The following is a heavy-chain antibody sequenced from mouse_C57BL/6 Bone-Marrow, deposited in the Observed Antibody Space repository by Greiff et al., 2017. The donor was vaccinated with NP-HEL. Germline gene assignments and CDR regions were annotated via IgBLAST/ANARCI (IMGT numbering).Heavy chain of an antibody. CDR1: GYTFTNYG. CDR2: IYPRSGNT. J-gene: IGHJ2*01. V-gene: IGHV1-81*01. D-gene: IGHD1-1*01. CDR3: ARRDYGSSYNDY. Sequence: VQLQQSGAELARPGASVKLSCKASGYTFTNYGISWVKQRTGQGLEWIGEIYPRSGNTYYNEKFKGKATLTADKSSSTAYMELRSLTSEDSAVYFCARRDYGSSYNDYWGQGTTLTVSS.